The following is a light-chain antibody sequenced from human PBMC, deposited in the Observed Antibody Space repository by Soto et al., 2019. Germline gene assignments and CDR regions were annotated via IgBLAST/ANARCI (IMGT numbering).Light chain of an antibody. J-gene: IGLJ1*01. CDR3: AAWDDSLSGHNYV. CDR1: SSNIGSNY. Sequence: QSVLTQPPSASGTPGQRVTISCSGSSSNIGSNYVYWYQQLPGTAPKLLIYRNNQRPSGVPDRFSGSKSGTSASLDISGLRSEDEADYYCAAWDDSLSGHNYVFGTGTKLTVL. CDR2: RNN. V-gene: IGLV1-47*01.